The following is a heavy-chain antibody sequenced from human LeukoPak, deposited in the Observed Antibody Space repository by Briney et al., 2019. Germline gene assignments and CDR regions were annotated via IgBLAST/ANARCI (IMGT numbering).Heavy chain of an antibody. J-gene: IGHJ3*02. D-gene: IGHD2-15*01. V-gene: IGHV3-23*01. CDR1: GFTFSSYA. CDR2: ISGSGGST. CDR3: AKGREYCSGGSCTGGAFDI. Sequence: GGSLRLSCAASGFTFSSYAMSWVRQAPGKGLEWVSAISGSGGSTYYADSVKGRFTISRDNSKNTLYLQMNSPRAEDTAVYYCAKGREYCSGGSCTGGAFDIWGQGTMVTVSS.